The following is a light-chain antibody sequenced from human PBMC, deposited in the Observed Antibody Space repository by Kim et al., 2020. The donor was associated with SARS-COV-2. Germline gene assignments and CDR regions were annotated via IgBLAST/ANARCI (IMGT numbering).Light chain of an antibody. Sequence: ASVGDRVTIPCRASQDISNYLAWFQLKPGKAPKLLIYAASALQAGVPSRFSGSRSGTDFTLTVTSLQPEDVATYYCQKCDSAPWTFGQGTKVDIK. CDR2: AAS. CDR3: QKCDSAPWT. CDR1: QDISNY. J-gene: IGKJ1*01. V-gene: IGKV1-27*01.